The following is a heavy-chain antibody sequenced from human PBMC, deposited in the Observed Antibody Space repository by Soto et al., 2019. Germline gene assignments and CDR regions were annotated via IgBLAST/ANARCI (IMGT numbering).Heavy chain of an antibody. J-gene: IGHJ4*02. D-gene: IGHD3-16*02. V-gene: IGHV4-4*02. Sequence: ASETLSLTCAVSGGSISSSNWWSWVRQPPGKGLEWIGEIYHSGSTNYNPSLKSRVTISVDTSKNQFSLKLSSVTAADTAVYYCARFMITFGGVIVNGGIDYWGQGSLVTVS. CDR3: ARFMITFGGVIVNGGIDY. CDR2: IYHSGST. CDR1: GGSISSSNW.